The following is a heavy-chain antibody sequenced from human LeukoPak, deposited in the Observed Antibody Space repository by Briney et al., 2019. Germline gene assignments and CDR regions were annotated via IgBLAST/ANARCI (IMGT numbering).Heavy chain of an antibody. CDR2: ISSSSSYI. J-gene: IGHJ4*02. D-gene: IGHD3-22*01. V-gene: IGHV3-21*01. CDR1: GFTFSSFS. Sequence: GGSLRLSCAASGFTFSSFSMNWVRQAPGKGLEWVSSISSSSSYIYYADSVKGRFTISRDNAKNSLYLQMSSLRAEDTAVYYCASEYYYDSSGYYYVSSYFDYWGQGTLVTVSS. CDR3: ASEYYYDSSGYYYVSSYFDY.